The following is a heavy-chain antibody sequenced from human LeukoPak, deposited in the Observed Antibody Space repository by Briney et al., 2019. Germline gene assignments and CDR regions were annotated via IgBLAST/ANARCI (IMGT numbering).Heavy chain of an antibody. CDR3: VRERATMVRGNWFDP. CDR2: IIPIFGTA. CDR1: GGTFSSYA. V-gene: IGHV1-69*13. J-gene: IGHJ5*02. Sequence: SVKVSCKASGGTFSSYAISWVRQAPGQGLEWMGGIIPIFGTANYAQRFQGRVTITADESTSTAYMELSSLRSEDTAVYYCVRERATMVRGNWFDPWGQGTLVTVSS. D-gene: IGHD3-10*01.